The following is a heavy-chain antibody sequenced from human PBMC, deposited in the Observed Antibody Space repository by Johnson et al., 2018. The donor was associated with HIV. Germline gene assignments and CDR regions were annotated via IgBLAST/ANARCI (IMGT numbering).Heavy chain of an antibody. V-gene: IGHV3-53*01. J-gene: IGHJ3*01. CDR3: SRVLSWLSGAFDR. CDR1: GFTVSNNY. CDR2: LHSDGST. D-gene: IGHD2-21*01. Sequence: VQLVESGGGLIQPGGSLRLSCAASGFTVSNNYMSWVRQAPGKGLEWVSILHSDGSTFNTDSVKGRFTISRDNSKNTLYLQMNSLRAEDTAVYYCSRVLSWLSGAFDRWGQGTMVTVSS.